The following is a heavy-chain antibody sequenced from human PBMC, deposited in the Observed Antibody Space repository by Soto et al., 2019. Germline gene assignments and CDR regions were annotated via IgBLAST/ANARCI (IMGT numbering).Heavy chain of an antibody. CDR2: INPDNGDT. J-gene: IGHJ4*02. V-gene: IGHV1-2*02. CDR1: GATFSGNF. CDR3: TRDWSGANFQY. Sequence: QVQLVQSGAEVREPGASVKVSCKPSGATFSGNFFHWVRQAPGQGLEWMGWINPDNGDTNYAQKFQDRVTMTRDTSISTAYMDLSRLRSDDTAVYFCTRDWSGANFQYWGQGTLLTVSS. D-gene: IGHD3-10*01.